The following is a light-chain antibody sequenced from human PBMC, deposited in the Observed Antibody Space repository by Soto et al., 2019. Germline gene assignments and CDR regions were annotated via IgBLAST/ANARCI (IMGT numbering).Light chain of an antibody. V-gene: IGLV1-40*01. CDR1: SSNIGAGYD. J-gene: IGLJ1*01. Sequence: SLLTQPRSVSGAPGQRVTISCTGSSSNIGAGYDVHWYQQLPGTAPKLLIYANSDRPSGVPDRFSGSKSGTSASLAITGLQAEDEAEYYCQSYDSSLSGYVFGPGSKVTVL. CDR3: QSYDSSLSGYV. CDR2: ANS.